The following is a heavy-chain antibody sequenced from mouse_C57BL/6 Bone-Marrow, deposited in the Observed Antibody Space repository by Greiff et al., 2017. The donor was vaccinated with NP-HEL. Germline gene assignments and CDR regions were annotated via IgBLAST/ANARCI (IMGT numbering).Heavy chain of an antibody. J-gene: IGHJ4*01. V-gene: IGHV1-82*01. D-gene: IGHD1-1*01. CDR1: GYAFSSSW. Sequence: QVTLKVSGPELVKPGASVKISCKASGYAFSSSWMNWVKQRPGKGLEWIGRIYPGDGDTNYNGKFKGKATLTADKSSSTAYMQLSSLTSEDSAVYFCARSRIYYYGSSRMGYWGQGTSVTVSS. CDR2: IYPGDGDT. CDR3: ARSRIYYYGSSRMGY.